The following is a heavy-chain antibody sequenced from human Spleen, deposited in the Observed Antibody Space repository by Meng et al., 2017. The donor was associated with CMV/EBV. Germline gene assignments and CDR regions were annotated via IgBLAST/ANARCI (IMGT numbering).Heavy chain of an antibody. CDR2: ISYDGNEQ. D-gene: IGHD2-15*01. V-gene: IGHV3-30*04. CDR3: AREGGWTLQYFPGGY. CDR1: GFSFSTHA. J-gene: IGHJ4*02. Sequence: GESLKISCAASGFSFSTHALHWVRQAPGKGLEWVAVISYDGNEQYYADSVKGRFTNSRDDSKNTLYLQMESLRLEDTAVFYCAREGGWTLQYFPGGYWGQGTLVTVSS.